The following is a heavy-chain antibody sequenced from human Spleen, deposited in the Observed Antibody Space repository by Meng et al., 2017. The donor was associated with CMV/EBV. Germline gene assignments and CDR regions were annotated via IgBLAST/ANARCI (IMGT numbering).Heavy chain of an antibody. CDR3: ARGTYYGPGSHH. J-gene: IGHJ4*02. V-gene: IGHV4-34*01. CDR2: INHSGST. Sequence: TCSASDGSFSGYYWSWIRQSPGKGLEWIGEINHSGSTNYNPSLRGRVTISGDTSKSQFFLKLTSTSAADTAVYYCARGTYYGPGSHHWGQGTLVTVSS. D-gene: IGHD3-10*01. CDR1: DGSFSGYY.